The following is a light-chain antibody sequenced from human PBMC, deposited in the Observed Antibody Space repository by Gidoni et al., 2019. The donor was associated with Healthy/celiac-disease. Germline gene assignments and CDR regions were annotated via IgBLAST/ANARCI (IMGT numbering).Light chain of an antibody. V-gene: IGKV3-20*01. Sequence: IVLTQSPGTLSLSPGERATLSCRASQSVSSSYLAWYQQKPGQAPRLLIYGASSRATGIPDRFSGSGSGTDFTLTISRLEPDDFAVYYCQQYGSSPVFGQGTKLEIK. CDR1: QSVSSSY. CDR2: GAS. CDR3: QQYGSSPV. J-gene: IGKJ2*01.